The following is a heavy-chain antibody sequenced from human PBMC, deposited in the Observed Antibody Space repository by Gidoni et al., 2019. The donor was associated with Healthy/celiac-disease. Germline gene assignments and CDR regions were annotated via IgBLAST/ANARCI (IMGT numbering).Heavy chain of an antibody. D-gene: IGHD5-18*01. J-gene: IGHJ4*02. Sequence: QVQLVQSGAEVKKPGASVKVSCKASGYTFTRYYMHWVRQAPGQGREWMGIINPSGGSTSYAQKFQGRVTMTRDMSTSTVYMELSSLRSEDTAVYYCAREKGVQLIQLWYFDYWGQGTLVTVSS. CDR2: INPSGGST. CDR1: GYTFTRYY. CDR3: AREKGVQLIQLWYFDY. V-gene: IGHV1-46*01.